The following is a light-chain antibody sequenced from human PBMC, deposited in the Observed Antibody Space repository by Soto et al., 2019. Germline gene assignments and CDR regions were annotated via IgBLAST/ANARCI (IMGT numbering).Light chain of an antibody. J-gene: IGLJ1*01. V-gene: IGLV1-51*01. CDR3: GSWDSSLSAYV. Sequence: QSVLTQPPSVSAAPGQKVTISCSGSSSNIGGNSVSWYQQLPGTAPKLLIYDDNKRPSGIPDRFSGSKSGTSATLGITGFQTGDEADYYWGSWDSSLSAYVFGNGTKVTV. CDR1: SSNIGGNS. CDR2: DDN.